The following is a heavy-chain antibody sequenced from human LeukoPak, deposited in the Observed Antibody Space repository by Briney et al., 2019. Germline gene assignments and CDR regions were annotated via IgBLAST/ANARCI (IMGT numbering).Heavy chain of an antibody. Sequence: GGSLRLSCVVSGFTFSDYAMSWVRQAPGKGLEWVSAISGSGASTIYADSVRGRFTISRDNSKNTLYLQMDSLRAEDTAVYYCAKDQDYDYIWGSSRVWGQGTLVTVSS. CDR3: AKDQDYDYIWGSSRV. CDR2: ISGSGAST. V-gene: IGHV3-23*01. CDR1: GFTFSDYA. D-gene: IGHD3-16*02. J-gene: IGHJ4*02.